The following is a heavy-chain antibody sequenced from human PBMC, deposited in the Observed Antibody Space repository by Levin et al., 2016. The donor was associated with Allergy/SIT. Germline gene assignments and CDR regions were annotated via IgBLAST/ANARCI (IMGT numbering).Heavy chain of an antibody. D-gene: IGHD2-2*01. CDR2: IHYGGST. Sequence: RQAPGKGLEWIGYIHYGGSTNYNPSLKSRVAISVDTSKNQFSLKLSSVTAADTAVYYCARLVGPRGAFDIWGQGTMVTVSS. V-gene: IGHV4-59*01. CDR3: ARLVGPRGAFDI. J-gene: IGHJ3*02.